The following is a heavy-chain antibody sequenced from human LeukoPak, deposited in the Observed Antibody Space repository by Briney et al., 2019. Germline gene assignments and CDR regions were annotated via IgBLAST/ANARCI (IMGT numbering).Heavy chain of an antibody. Sequence: ASVTVTCKASGYTFTGYYMHWVRQAPGQGLEWMGWINPNGGGTNYAQKFQGRVTMTRDTSISTAYMELSRLRSDETAVYYCARVWGSGSTARYYYYGMDVWGQGTTVTVSS. J-gene: IGHJ6*02. CDR2: INPNGGGT. CDR3: ARVWGSGSTARYYYYGMDV. CDR1: GYTFTGYY. V-gene: IGHV1-2*02. D-gene: IGHD3-10*01.